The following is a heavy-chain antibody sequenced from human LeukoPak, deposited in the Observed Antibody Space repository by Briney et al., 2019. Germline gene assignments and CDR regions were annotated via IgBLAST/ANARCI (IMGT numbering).Heavy chain of an antibody. CDR2: ISGSGGST. CDR3: AKDRSWELRNNWFDP. Sequence: LPGGSLRLSCAASGFTFSSYATSWVRQAPGKWLEWVSAISGSGGSTYYADSVKGRFTISRDNSKNTLYLQMNSLRAEDTAVYYCAKDRSWELRNNWFDPWGQGTLVTVSS. V-gene: IGHV3-23*01. J-gene: IGHJ5*02. D-gene: IGHD1-26*01. CDR1: GFTFSSYA.